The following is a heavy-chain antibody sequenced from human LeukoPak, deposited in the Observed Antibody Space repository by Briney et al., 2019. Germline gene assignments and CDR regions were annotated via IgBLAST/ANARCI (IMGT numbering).Heavy chain of an antibody. D-gene: IGHD4-11*01. Sequence: PGGSLRLSCAASGFTFSSYGMHWVRQAPGKGLEWVAFIRYDGSNKYYADSVKGRFTISRDNSKNTQYLQMNSLRAEDTAVYYCATLADYPFDYWGQGTLVTVSS. CDR1: GFTFSSYG. J-gene: IGHJ4*02. V-gene: IGHV3-30*02. CDR2: IRYDGSNK. CDR3: ATLADYPFDY.